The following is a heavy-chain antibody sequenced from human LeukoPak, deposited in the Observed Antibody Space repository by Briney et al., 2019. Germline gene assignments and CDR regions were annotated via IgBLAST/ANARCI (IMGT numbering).Heavy chain of an antibody. D-gene: IGHD3-22*01. Sequence: PGGSLRLSCAASGFTVSSNYMSWVRQAPGKGLEWVSVIYSGGSTYYADSVKGRFTISRDNSKNTLYLQMNSLRAEDTAVYYCARAPYSSGYFRGMDVWGQGTTVTVSS. J-gene: IGHJ6*02. CDR3: ARAPYSSGYFRGMDV. V-gene: IGHV3-53*01. CDR2: IYSGGST. CDR1: GFTVSSNY.